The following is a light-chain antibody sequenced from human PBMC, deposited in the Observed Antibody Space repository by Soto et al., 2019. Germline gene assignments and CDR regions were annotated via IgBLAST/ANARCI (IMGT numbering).Light chain of an antibody. CDR3: QQYGSSPWT. J-gene: IGKJ1*01. CDR1: QSVSSGY. CDR2: GAS. Sequence: EIVLTQSPGTLSLSPGERATLSCRASQSVSSGYLAWYQQKPGQAHRLLIYGASTRATGIPNRFSGSGSGTDFTLTISRLESEDFAVYYCQQYGSSPWTFGQGTKVEIK. V-gene: IGKV3-20*01.